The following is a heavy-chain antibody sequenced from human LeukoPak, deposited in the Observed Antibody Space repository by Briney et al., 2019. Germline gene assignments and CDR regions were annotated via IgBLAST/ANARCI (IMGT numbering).Heavy chain of an antibody. J-gene: IGHJ5*02. CDR3: AREIQGGYSGSFEVAGPSANWFDP. Sequence: GGSLRLSCAASGFTFSDYYMSWIRQAPGKGLEWVSYISSSGSTIYYADSVKGRFTISRDNAKNSLYLQMNSLRAEDTAVYYCAREIQGGYSGSFEVAGPSANWFDPWGQGTLVTVSS. D-gene: IGHD1-26*01. CDR2: ISSSGSTI. V-gene: IGHV3-11*01. CDR1: GFTFSDYY.